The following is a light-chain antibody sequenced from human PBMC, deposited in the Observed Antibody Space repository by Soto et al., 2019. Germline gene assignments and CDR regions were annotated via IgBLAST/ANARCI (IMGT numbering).Light chain of an antibody. Sequence: DIVMTQSPDSLAVSLGERATINCKSSQSVLYSSNNKNYLAWYQQRPGQPPKLLIYWASTRESGVPDRVSGSGSVTDFPLTSTSLQAEDVAVYYCQQYESTPPTFGQGTKLEIK. CDR1: QSVLYSSNNKNY. CDR3: QQYESTPPT. V-gene: IGKV4-1*01. J-gene: IGKJ2*01. CDR2: WAS.